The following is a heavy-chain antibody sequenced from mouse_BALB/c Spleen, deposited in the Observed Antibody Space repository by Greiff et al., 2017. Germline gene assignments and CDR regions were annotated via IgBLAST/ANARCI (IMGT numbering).Heavy chain of an antibody. CDR3: ARFITTVVATKMDAMDY. D-gene: IGHD1-1*01. V-gene: IGHV5-6-5*01. Sequence: EVKLMESGGGLVKPGGSLKLSCAASGFTFSSYAMSWVRQTPEKRLEWVASISSGGSTYYPDSVKGRFTISRDNARNILYLQMSSLRSEDTAMYYCARFITTVVATKMDAMDYWGQGTSVTVSS. CDR1: GFTFSSYA. CDR2: ISSGGST. J-gene: IGHJ4*01.